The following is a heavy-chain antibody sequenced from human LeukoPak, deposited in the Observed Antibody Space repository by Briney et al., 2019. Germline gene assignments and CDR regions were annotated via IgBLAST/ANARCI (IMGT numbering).Heavy chain of an antibody. J-gene: IGHJ3*02. CDR1: GFTFNSYG. CDR2: ISYDGSNK. D-gene: IGHD3-10*01. Sequence: GGSLRLSCAASGFTFNSYGMHWVRQAPGKGLEWVAVISYDGSNKHYADSVKGRFSIPRDNSKNTLYLQMNSLRAEDTAVYYCAKDYGSGSYFHDAFDIWGQGTMVTVSS. V-gene: IGHV3-30*18. CDR3: AKDYGSGSYFHDAFDI.